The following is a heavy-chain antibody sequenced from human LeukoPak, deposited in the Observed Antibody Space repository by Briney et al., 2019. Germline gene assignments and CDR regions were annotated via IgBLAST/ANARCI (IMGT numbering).Heavy chain of an antibody. CDR3: ARGGTAATSIGQWLAPLGY. D-gene: IGHD6-19*01. Sequence: SETLSLTCTVSGGSISSVNYYWGWIRQPPGKGLEWIGSIYYSESTYYNPSLKSRVTISLDTSKNLFSLKLNSVTAADTAVYYCARGGTAATSIGQWLAPLGYWGQGTLVTVSS. CDR1: GGSISSVNYY. J-gene: IGHJ4*02. CDR2: IYYSEST. V-gene: IGHV4-39*07.